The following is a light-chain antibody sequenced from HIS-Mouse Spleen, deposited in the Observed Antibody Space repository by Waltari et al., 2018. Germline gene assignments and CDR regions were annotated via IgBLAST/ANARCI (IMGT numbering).Light chain of an antibody. J-gene: IGLJ2*01. CDR1: ALPKNY. CDR3: YSTDSSGNHRV. CDR2: EDS. V-gene: IGLV3-10*01. Sequence: SYELTQPPSVSVSPGQTARIPCSGDALPKNYASWYQQKSGQAPVLVIYEDSKRPSGIPERFSGSSSGTMATLTISGAQVEDEADYYCYSTDSSGNHRVFGGGTKLTVL.